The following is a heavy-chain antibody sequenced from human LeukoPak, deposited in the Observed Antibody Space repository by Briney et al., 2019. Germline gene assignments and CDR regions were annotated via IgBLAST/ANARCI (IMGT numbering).Heavy chain of an antibody. Sequence: SETLSLTCTVSGVSISSYYWSWIRQPPGKGLEWIGYIYYSGSTNYNPSLKSRVTISVDTSKNQFSLKLSSVTAADTAVYYCARAVEGDYSNYDYWGQGTLVTVSS. CDR2: IYYSGST. CDR1: GVSISSYY. V-gene: IGHV4-59*01. CDR3: ARAVEGDYSNYDY. J-gene: IGHJ4*02. D-gene: IGHD4-11*01.